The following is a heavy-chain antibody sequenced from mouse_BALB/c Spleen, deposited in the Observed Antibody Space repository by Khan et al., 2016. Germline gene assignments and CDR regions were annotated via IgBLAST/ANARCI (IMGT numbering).Heavy chain of an antibody. Sequence: QVQLQQSGAELMKPGASVKISCKATGNIFSSYWIEWVKQRPGHGLEWIGEILPGSGSTNYNEKFKGKATFTAETSSNTAYMQLSSLTSEDSAVYYSARYGNYAMDYWGQGTSVTVSS. CDR2: ILPGSGST. J-gene: IGHJ4*01. D-gene: IGHD2-1*01. CDR3: ARYGNYAMDY. V-gene: IGHV1-9*01. CDR1: GNIFSSYW.